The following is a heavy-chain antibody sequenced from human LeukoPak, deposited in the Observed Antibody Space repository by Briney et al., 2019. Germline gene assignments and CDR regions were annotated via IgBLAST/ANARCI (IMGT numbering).Heavy chain of an antibody. CDR1: GGSISSGGYY. D-gene: IGHD3-16*01. J-gene: IGHJ4*02. CDR3: ARAGGFFSPFGY. CDR2: IYYSGST. V-gene: IGHV4-31*03. Sequence: SQTLSLTCTVSGGSISSGGYYWSWIRQHPGDGLEWIGYIYYSGSTYYNPSLKSRVTISIDTSKNQFSLKLSSVAAADTAVYYCARAGGFFSPFGYWGQGTLVTVSS.